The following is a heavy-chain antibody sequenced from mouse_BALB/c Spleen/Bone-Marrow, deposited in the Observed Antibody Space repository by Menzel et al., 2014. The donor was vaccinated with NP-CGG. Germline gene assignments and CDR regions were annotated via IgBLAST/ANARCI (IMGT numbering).Heavy chain of an antibody. Sequence: EVQVVESGGGLVQPGGSLKLSCVASGFTFSSYGMSWVRQTPDKRLELVATINNNGCSTYYPDSVKGQFTISRDNAKNTLYLQMSSLKSEDTAMYYCARVYGWYFDVWGAGTTVTVSS. CDR3: ARVYGWYFDV. CDR2: INNNGCST. CDR1: GFTFSSYG. D-gene: IGHD1-1*01. J-gene: IGHJ1*01. V-gene: IGHV5-6-3*01.